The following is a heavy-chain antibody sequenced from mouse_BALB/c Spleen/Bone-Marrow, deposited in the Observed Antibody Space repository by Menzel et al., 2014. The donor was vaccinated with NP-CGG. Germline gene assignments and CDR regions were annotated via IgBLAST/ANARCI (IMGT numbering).Heavy chain of an antibody. J-gene: IGHJ4*01. CDR3: ARYDGYSDNAMDY. Sequence: EVQLVESGGGLVQPGSSLRLSCATSGSTFTDYYMNWVRQPPGKALEWLGFIRNKANGYTTEFSASVKGRFTISRDNSQSILYLQMNTLRAEDSATYYCARYDGYSDNAMDYWGQGTSVTVSS. CDR1: GSTFTDYY. D-gene: IGHD2-3*01. V-gene: IGHV7-3*02. CDR2: IRNKANGYTT.